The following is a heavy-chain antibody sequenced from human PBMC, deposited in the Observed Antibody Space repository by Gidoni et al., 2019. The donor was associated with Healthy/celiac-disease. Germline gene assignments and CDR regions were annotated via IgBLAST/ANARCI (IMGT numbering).Heavy chain of an antibody. D-gene: IGHD3-10*01. CDR2: IYHSGST. V-gene: IGHV4-38-2*02. J-gene: IGHJ6*02. Sequence: QVQLQESGPGLVKPSETLSLTCAVSGYSISRGYYWGWIRQPPGKGLEWIGSIYHSGSTYYNPSLKSRVTISVDTSKNQFSLKLSSVTAADTAVYYCARDLNYYGSGSYYGMDVWGQGTTVTVSS. CDR3: ARDLNYYGSGSYYGMDV. CDR1: GYSISRGYY.